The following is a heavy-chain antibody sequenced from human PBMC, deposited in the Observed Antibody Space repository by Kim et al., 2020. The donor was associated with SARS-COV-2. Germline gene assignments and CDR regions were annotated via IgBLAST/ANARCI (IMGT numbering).Heavy chain of an antibody. J-gene: IGHJ6*02. CDR3: ARVGEDSSGWRFYYYYYGMDV. Sequence: SETLSLTCAVSGGSISSSNWWSWVRQPPGKGLEWIGETYHIGSTNYTPSLKSRVTISVDKSKNQFSLKLSSVTAADTAGYYCARVGEDSSGWRFYYYYYGMDVWGQGTTVTVSS. CDR1: GGSISSSNW. CDR2: TYHIGST. V-gene: IGHV4-4*02. D-gene: IGHD6-19*01.